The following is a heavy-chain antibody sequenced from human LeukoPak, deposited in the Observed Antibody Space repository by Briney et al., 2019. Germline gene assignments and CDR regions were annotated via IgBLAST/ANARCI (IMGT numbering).Heavy chain of an antibody. D-gene: IGHD6-19*01. Sequence: GGSLRLSCAASGFTFSSYSMNWVRQAPGKGLEWVSSISSSSSYIYYADSVKGRFAISRDNAENSLYLQMNSLRAEDTAVYYCASLSLSVAGTGYYYYGMDVWGQGTTVTVSS. CDR3: ASLSLSVAGTGYYYYGMDV. J-gene: IGHJ6*02. CDR2: ISSSSSYI. V-gene: IGHV3-21*01. CDR1: GFTFSSYS.